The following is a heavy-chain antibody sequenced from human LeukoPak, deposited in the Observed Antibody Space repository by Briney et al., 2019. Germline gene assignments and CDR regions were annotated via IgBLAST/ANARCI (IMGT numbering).Heavy chain of an antibody. V-gene: IGHV3-30*03. CDR3: ARARDHWYGSTWYIF. J-gene: IGHJ4*02. D-gene: IGHD6-13*01. Sequence: GGSLRLSCAASGFTFSSYGMHWVRQAPGKGLEWVAVISYDGSNKYYADSVKGRFTISRDNAKNSLYLQMNSLRDEDTAVYYCARARDHWYGSTWYIFWGQGTLVTVSS. CDR1: GFTFSSYG. CDR2: ISYDGSNK.